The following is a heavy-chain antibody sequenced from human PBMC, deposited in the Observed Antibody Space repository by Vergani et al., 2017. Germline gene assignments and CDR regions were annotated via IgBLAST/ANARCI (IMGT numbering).Heavy chain of an antibody. D-gene: IGHD2-2*01. Sequence: QVQLVQSGAEVKKPGASVKVSCKASGYTFTSYGISWVRQAPGQGLGWMGWISAYNGNTNYAQKLQGRVTMTTDTSTSTAYMELRSLRSEDTAVYYCARQGYCSSTSCYGYYYYYGMDVWGQGTTVTVSS. J-gene: IGHJ6*02. CDR1: GYTFTSYG. V-gene: IGHV1-18*01. CDR2: ISAYNGNT. CDR3: ARQGYCSSTSCYGYYYYYGMDV.